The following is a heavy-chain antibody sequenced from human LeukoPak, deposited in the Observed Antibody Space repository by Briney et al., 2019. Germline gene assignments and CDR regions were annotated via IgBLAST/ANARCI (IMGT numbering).Heavy chain of an antibody. CDR1: GGSFSGYY. CDR3: ARERASAGPFDY. J-gene: IGHJ4*02. D-gene: IGHD6-13*01. Sequence: SETLSLTCAVYGGSFSGYYWSWIRQPPGKGLEWIGEINHSGSTNYNPSLKSRVTISVDTSKNQFPLKLSSVTAADTAVYYCARERASAGPFDYWGQGTLVTVSS. V-gene: IGHV4-34*01. CDR2: INHSGST.